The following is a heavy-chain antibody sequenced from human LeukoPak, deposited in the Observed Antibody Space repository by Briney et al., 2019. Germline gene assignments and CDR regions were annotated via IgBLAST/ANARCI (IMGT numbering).Heavy chain of an antibody. CDR1: GFTFTIYS. J-gene: IGHJ4*02. D-gene: IGHD3-10*01. V-gene: IGHV3-21*01. CDR3: ARSGVYGSGSYYTYKF. Sequence: PGGSLRLFRAASGFTFTIYSMNSVRQAPGKGLEWVSSISSSGRYIYYAELVKGRFTISKDNAKNSLYLQMNSLRAEDTAVYYCARSGVYGSGSYYTYKFWGQGTLVTVSS. CDR2: ISSSGRYI.